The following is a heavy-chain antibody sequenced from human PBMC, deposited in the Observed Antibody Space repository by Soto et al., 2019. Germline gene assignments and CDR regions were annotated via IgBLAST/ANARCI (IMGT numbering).Heavy chain of an antibody. Sequence: PGGSLRVSCTAAGLNFSGYAMSWVRQETGKGLEWVSAISGSGGSTYYADSVKGRFTISRDNSKNTLYLQMNSLRAEDTAVYYCARASRIAAALSAFDIWGQGTMVTVSS. J-gene: IGHJ3*02. V-gene: IGHV3-23*01. CDR1: GLNFSGYA. D-gene: IGHD6-13*01. CDR3: ARASRIAAALSAFDI. CDR2: ISGSGGST.